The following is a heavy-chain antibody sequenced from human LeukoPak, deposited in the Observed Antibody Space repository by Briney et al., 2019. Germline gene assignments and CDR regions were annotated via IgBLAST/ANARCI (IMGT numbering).Heavy chain of an antibody. CDR2: INGGGDST. V-gene: IGHV3-23*01. J-gene: IGHJ4*02. D-gene: IGHD3-3*01. Sequence: GGSLRLSCAASGFTFRDFGMNWVRQIPGKGLEWISHINGGGDSTHYAESVKGRFTISRDNSQNTLFVQMNSLRVDDSATYYCVKGPYYESPALDSWGQGTLVTVSS. CDR3: VKGPYYESPALDS. CDR1: GFTFRDFG.